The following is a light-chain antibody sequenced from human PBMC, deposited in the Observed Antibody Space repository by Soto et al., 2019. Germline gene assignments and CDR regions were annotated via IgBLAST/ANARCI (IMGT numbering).Light chain of an antibody. V-gene: IGKV3-20*01. CDR1: QRISRY. CDR2: GAS. J-gene: IGKJ1*01. Sequence: TVLTQTPGTLCLAPGESTTLSWRASQRISRYLAWYQQKPGQGPRLLIYGASSRATGTPDRFSGSGSGTDFTLTISSLQPEDFATYYCQQSYSTPWTCGQGTKVDIK. CDR3: QQSYSTPWT.